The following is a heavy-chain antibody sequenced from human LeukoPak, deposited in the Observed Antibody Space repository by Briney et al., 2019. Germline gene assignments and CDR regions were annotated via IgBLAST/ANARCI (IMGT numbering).Heavy chain of an antibody. J-gene: IGHJ4*02. CDR3: ARDPWGSGSY. CDR1: GFSLSGYS. V-gene: IGHV3-21*01. Sequence: GGSLRLSCAAPGFSLSGYSVNWVRQAPGKGLEWVSSISSSSSYIYYADSVKGRFTISRDNAKNSVYLQMSSLRAEDTAVYYCARDPWGSGSYWGQGTLVTVSS. CDR2: ISSSSSYI. D-gene: IGHD1-26*01.